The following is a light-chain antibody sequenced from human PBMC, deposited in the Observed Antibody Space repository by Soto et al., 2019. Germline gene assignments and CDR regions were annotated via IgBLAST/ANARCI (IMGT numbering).Light chain of an antibody. CDR3: GTWDNSLSAYF. J-gene: IGLJ1*01. Sequence: QSVLTQPPSVSAAPGQKVTISCSGSSSNIGNNYVSWYQQLPGTAPKLLIYDNNKRPSEISDRFSASKSGTSATLGITGLQTGDEADYFCGTWDNSLSAYFFGT. V-gene: IGLV1-51*01. CDR1: SSNIGNNY. CDR2: DNN.